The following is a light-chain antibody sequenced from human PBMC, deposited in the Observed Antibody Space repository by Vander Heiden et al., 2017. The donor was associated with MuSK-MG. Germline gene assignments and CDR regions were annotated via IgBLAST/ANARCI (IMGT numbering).Light chain of an antibody. V-gene: IGKV4-1*01. CDR1: QTILNRSNKMNS. Sequence: DIVMSQSPDSLAVSLGERATLNCKSSQTILNRSNKMNSLDWYQQKPGQPPKVLIYWASTREYGVPERFTGSGSGTDFTLTIRSLQAEDVARYYCQQDYNDLTFGGGTKVEI. J-gene: IGKJ4*01. CDR3: QQDYNDLT. CDR2: WAS.